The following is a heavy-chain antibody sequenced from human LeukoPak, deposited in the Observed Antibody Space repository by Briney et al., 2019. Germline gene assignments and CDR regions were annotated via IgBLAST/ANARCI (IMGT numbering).Heavy chain of an antibody. CDR3: ARSCGGDCYSKGDY. CDR1: GGSISSGDYY. D-gene: IGHD2-21*02. V-gene: IGHV4-30-4*01. J-gene: IGHJ4*02. CDR2: IYYSGST. Sequence: PSQTLSLTCTVSGGSISSGDYYWSWIRQPPGKGLEWIGYIYYSGSTYYNPSLKSRVTISVDTSKNQFSLKLSSVTAADTAVYYCARSCGGDCYSKGDYWGQGTLVTVSS.